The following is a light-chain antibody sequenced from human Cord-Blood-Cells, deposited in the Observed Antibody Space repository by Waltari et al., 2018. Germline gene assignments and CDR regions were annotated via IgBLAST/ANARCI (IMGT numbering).Light chain of an antibody. V-gene: IGKV3-11*01. CDR1: QSVSSY. Sequence: EIVLTQSPATLSLSPGERATLSCRASQSVSSYLAWYQQKPGQAPRLLIYDASNRATGIPARFSGSGCGTDFTLTISSLEPEDFAVYYCQQRSNWWTFGQGTKVEIK. J-gene: IGKJ1*01. CDR2: DAS. CDR3: QQRSNWWT.